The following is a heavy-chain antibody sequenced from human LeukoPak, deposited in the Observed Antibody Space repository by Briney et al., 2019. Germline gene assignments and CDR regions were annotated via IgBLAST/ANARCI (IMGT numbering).Heavy chain of an antibody. D-gene: IGHD3-10*01. CDR1: GGSISSYY. CDR3: ARAVVRGVIIYGMDV. V-gene: IGHV4-59*01. J-gene: IGHJ6*02. CDR2: IYYSGST. Sequence: SETLSLTCTVSGGSISSYYWSWIRQPPGKGLEWIGYIYYSGSTNYNPSLKSRVTISVDPSKNQFSLKLSSVTAADTAVYYCARAVVRGVIIYGMDVWGQGTTVTVSS.